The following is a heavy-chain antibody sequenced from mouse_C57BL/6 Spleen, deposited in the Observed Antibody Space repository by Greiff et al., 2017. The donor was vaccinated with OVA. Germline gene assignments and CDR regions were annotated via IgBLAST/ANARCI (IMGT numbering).Heavy chain of an antibody. V-gene: IGHV1-53*01. D-gene: IGHD3-2*02. CDR2: INPSNGGT. CDR3: ARGSSGYRWFAY. J-gene: IGHJ3*01. CDR1: GYTFTSYW. Sequence: QVHVKQPGTELVKPGASVKLSCKASGYTFTSYWMHWVKQRPGQGLEWIGNINPSNGGTNYNEKFKSKATLTVDKSSSTAYMQLSSLTSEDSAVYYCARGSSGYRWFAYWGQGTLVTVSA.